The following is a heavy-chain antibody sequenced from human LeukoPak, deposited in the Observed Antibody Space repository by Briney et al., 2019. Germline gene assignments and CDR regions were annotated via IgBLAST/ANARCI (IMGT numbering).Heavy chain of an antibody. J-gene: IGHJ4*02. CDR3: ANGGSSLAFDY. CDR1: GFTFSSCD. D-gene: IGHD6-6*01. Sequence: PGGSLRLSCAASGFTFSSCDMNWVRQAPGKGLEWVSAISGSGGSTYYADSVKGRFTISRDNSKNTLSLQMNSLRVEDTAVYYCANGGSSLAFDYWGQGTLVTVSS. V-gene: IGHV3-23*01. CDR2: ISGSGGST.